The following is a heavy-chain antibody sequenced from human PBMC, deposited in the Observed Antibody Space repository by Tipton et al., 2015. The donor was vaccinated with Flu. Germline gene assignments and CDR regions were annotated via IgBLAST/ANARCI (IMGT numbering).Heavy chain of an antibody. CDR1: GYSISSSNW. Sequence: TLSLTCAVSGYSISSSNWWGWIRQPPGKGLEWIGSIYYSGSTYYNPSLKSRVTISVDTSKNRFSLKLSSVTAADTAVYYCARRVVVPAAIYFDYWGQGTLVTVSS. J-gene: IGHJ4*02. CDR2: IYYSGST. D-gene: IGHD2-2*01. V-gene: IGHV4-28*01. CDR3: ARRVVVPAAIYFDY.